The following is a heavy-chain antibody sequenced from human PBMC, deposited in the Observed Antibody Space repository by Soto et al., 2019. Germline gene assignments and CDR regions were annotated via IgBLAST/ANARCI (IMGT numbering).Heavy chain of an antibody. CDR2: IWFDGSNK. CDR1: GFTFSSCG. V-gene: IGHV3-33*01. Sequence: QVQLVESGGGVVQPGRSLRLSCAASGFTFSSCGMHWVRQAPGKGLEWVAVIWFDGSNKYYADSVKGRFTISRDNSKNTLYLQMNTLRADDTAVYYCARGFPRRLIAAPFDYWGQGTLVTVSS. CDR3: ARGFPRRLIAAPFDY. J-gene: IGHJ4*02. D-gene: IGHD6-6*01.